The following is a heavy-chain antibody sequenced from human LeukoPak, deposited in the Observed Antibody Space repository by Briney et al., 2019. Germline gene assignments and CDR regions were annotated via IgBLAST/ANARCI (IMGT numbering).Heavy chain of an antibody. CDR2: IYYSGST. V-gene: IGHV4-39*07. J-gene: IGHJ3*02. D-gene: IGHD5-24*01. Sequence: SETLSLTCTVSGGSISSSSYYWGWIRQPPGKGLEWIGSIYYSGSTNYNPSLKSRVTISVDTSKNQFSLKLSSVTAADTAAYYCARARAREMATISSAFDIWGQGTMVTVSS. CDR1: GGSISSSSYY. CDR3: ARARAREMATISSAFDI.